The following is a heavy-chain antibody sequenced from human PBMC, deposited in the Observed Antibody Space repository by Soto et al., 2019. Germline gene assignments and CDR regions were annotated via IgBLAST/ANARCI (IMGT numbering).Heavy chain of an antibody. CDR2: ISSNGGST. CDR1: GFTVSSYA. CDR3: ARTSGYYLYDY. Sequence: SGFTVSSYAMHWDRQAPGKGLEYVSAISSNGGSTYYANSVKGRFTISRDNSKNTLYLQMGSLRSEDTAVYYCARTSGYYLYDYWGQGTLVTVSS. J-gene: IGHJ4*02. D-gene: IGHD3-22*01. V-gene: IGHV3-64*01.